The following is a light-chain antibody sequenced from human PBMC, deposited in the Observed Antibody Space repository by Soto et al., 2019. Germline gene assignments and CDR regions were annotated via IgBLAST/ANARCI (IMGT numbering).Light chain of an antibody. J-gene: IGLJ3*02. CDR1: SSDVGAYNY. CDR3: GSYAGSNTWV. Sequence: QSALTQPRSVSGSPGQSVTISCTGTSSDVGAYNYVSWYQQHPGRAPKLMIYDVNKRPSGVPDRFSGSKSGNTASLTISGLQAEDEADYCCGSYAGSNTWVFGGGTQLTVL. CDR2: DVN. V-gene: IGLV2-11*01.